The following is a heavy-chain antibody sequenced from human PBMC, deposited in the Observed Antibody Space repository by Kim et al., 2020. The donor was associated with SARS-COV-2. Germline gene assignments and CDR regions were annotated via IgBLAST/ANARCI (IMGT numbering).Heavy chain of an antibody. CDR3: ARHGGTRWLKEGNDAFDI. J-gene: IGHJ3*02. V-gene: IGHV4-39*01. CDR2: IYYSGST. CDR1: GGSISSSSYY. Sequence: SETLSLTCTVSGGSISSSSYYWGWIRQPPGKGLEWIGSIYYSGSTYYNPSLKSRVTISVDTSKNQFSLKLSSVTAADTAVYYCARHGGTRWLKEGNDAFDIWGQGTMVTVSS. D-gene: IGHD3-16*01.